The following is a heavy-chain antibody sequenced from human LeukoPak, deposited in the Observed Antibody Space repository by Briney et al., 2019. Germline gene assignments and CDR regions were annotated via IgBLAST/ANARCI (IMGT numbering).Heavy chain of an antibody. J-gene: IGHJ4*02. CDR2: ISGSGGST. V-gene: IGHV3-23*01. D-gene: IGHD2-2*01. CDR3: AKEPVDCSSTSCYAVFDY. CDR1: GFTFSSYA. Sequence: GGSLRLSCAASGFTFSSYAMSWVRQAPGKGLEWVSAISGSGGSTYYADSVKGRFTISRDNSKNTLYLQMNSLRAEDTAVYYCAKEPVDCSSTSCYAVFDYWGQGTLVTVSS.